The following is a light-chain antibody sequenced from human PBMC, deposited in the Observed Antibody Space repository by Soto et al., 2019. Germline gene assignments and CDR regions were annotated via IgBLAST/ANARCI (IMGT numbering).Light chain of an antibody. V-gene: IGKV3-11*01. J-gene: IGKJ5*01. CDR3: HQRSSWPIT. CDR1: QSVSNY. CDR2: DAF. Sequence: EIVLTQSPATLSLSPGERATLSCRASQSVSNYLAWYQEKPGQAPRLLIYDAFNRATGIPARFSGSGSGTVFTLTISSLEPEDFAVYYCHQRSSWPITFGQGTRLEIK.